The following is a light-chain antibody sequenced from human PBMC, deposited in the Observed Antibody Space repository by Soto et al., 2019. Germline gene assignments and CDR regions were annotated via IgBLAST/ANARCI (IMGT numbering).Light chain of an antibody. CDR1: QSIGSW. Sequence: DIQMTQSPSTLSAFVGDRFTITCRASQSIGSWLAWYQQKPGKAPKLLIYDASSLESGVPSRLSGSGSGTEFTLTISSLQPDDFASYTCQQYNSYPGAFGQGTKVDIK. CDR3: QQYNSYPGA. V-gene: IGKV1-5*01. CDR2: DAS. J-gene: IGKJ1*01.